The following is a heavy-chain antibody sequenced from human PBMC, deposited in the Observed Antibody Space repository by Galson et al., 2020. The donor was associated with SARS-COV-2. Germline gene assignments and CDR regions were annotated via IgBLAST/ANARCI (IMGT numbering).Heavy chain of an antibody. CDR3: ATDYALTTGSVFDY. CDR1: GYTLTELS. V-gene: IGHV1-24*01. D-gene: IGHD2-2*01. CDR2: FDPEDGET. J-gene: IGHJ4*02. Sequence: ASVKVSCKVSGYTLTELSMHRVRQTPGKGLEWMGGFDPEDGETIYAQKFQGRVTMTEDTSTDTAYMELSSLRSEDTAVYYCATDYALTTGSVFDYWGQGTLVTVSS.